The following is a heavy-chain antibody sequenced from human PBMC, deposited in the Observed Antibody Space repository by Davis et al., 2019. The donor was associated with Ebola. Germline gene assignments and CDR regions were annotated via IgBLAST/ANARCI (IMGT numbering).Heavy chain of an antibody. CDR1: GYTLTELS. CDR3: ATDPVGYCSGGSCWGWFDP. V-gene: IGHV1-24*01. CDR2: FDPEDGET. Sequence: ASVKVSCKVSGYTLTELSMHWVRQAPGKGLEWMGGFDPEDGETIYAQKFQGRVTMTEDTSTDTAYMELSSLRSEDTAVYYCATDPVGYCSGGSCWGWFDPWGQGTLVTVSS. D-gene: IGHD2-15*01. J-gene: IGHJ5*02.